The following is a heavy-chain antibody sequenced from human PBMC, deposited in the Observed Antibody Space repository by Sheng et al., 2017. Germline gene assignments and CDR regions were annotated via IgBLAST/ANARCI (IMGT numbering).Heavy chain of an antibody. J-gene: IGHJ6*03. V-gene: IGHV1-2*06. CDR2: INPDSGVT. CDR3: ASGYSTSAHCYYFCMDV. CDR1: GYTFTVYS. Sequence: QGHLVQSGAEVKEPGASLKLSCKASGYTFTVYSIHWLRQAPGQGLEWLGRINPDSGVTNYGQKFQGRVSVTRETSISTAYMELSGLTFDDTAVYYCASGYSTSAHCYYFCMDVWGSGTTVTVSS. D-gene: IGHD3-10*01.